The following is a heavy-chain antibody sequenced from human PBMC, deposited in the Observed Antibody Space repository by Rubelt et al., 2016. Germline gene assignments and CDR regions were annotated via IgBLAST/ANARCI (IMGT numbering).Heavy chain of an antibody. V-gene: IGHV5-10-1*01. Sequence: EVQLVQSGAEVKKPGESLRISCKGSGYSFTSYWLSWVRQMPGKGLEWMGRIDPSDAYTNYSPSFQGHVTSSADKSISTAYLQWSSLKASDTAMYYCARHAGDGGNSEDWFDPWGQGTLVTVSS. J-gene: IGHJ5*02. CDR3: ARHAGDGGNSEDWFDP. CDR1: GYSFTSYW. D-gene: IGHD4-23*01. CDR2: IDPSDAYT.